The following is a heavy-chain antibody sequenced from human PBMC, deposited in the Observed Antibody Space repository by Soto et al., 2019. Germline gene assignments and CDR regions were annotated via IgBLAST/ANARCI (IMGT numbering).Heavy chain of an antibody. V-gene: IGHV4-39*01. CDR3: ARSGAYYYLGFDY. CDR2: VSSAGST. CDR1: GASINNINYY. J-gene: IGHJ4*02. D-gene: IGHD3-10*01. Sequence: SETLSLTCTVSGASINNINYYWGWIRQPPGKGLEWIASVSSAGSTYYTPSLKSRVTMSVDMSKNQFSLSLRSVTAADTAVYYCARSGAYYYLGFDYWRQGTRVTVSS.